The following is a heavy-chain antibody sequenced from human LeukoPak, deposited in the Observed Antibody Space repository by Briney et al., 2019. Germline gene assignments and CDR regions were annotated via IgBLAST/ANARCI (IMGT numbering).Heavy chain of an antibody. CDR2: IRGGGGSA. Sequence: GSLRLSCTASGFTFSAYAMMWVRQAPGKGPEWVSAIRGGGGSAFYADSVKGWFTISRDNSKYTLFLQMDSLRAEDTAVYYCARGIVVVPAANAAGWFDPWGQGTLVTVSS. CDR1: GFTFSAYA. CDR3: ARGIVVVPAANAAGWFDP. V-gene: IGHV3-23*01. J-gene: IGHJ5*02. D-gene: IGHD2-2*01.